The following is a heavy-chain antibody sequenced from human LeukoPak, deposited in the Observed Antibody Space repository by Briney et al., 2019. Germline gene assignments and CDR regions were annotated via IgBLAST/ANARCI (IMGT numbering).Heavy chain of an antibody. CDR2: ISYDGSDK. Sequence: GGSLRLSCAASGFTFSSYGMHWVRQAPGKGLEWVAVISYDGSDKYYADSVKGRFTISRDNPKNTLYLQMNSLRTEDTAVYYCAKDGYPLGYCSSTSCPYYFNYWGQGTLVTVSS. CDR3: AKDGYPLGYCSSTSCPYYFNY. D-gene: IGHD2-2*01. CDR1: GFTFSSYG. V-gene: IGHV3-30*18. J-gene: IGHJ4*02.